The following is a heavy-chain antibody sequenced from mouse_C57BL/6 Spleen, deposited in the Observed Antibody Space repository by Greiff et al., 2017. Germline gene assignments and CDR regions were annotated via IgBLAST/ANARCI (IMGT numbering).Heavy chain of an antibody. D-gene: IGHD1-1*01. V-gene: IGHV5-4*01. J-gene: IGHJ4*01. CDR1: GFTFSSYA. CDR2: ISDGGSYT. Sequence: EVQLVESGGGLVKPGGSLKLSCAASGFTFSSYAMSWVRQTPEKRLEWVATISDGGSYTYYPDNVKGRFTISRDNAKNNLYLQMSHLKSEDTAMYYCARRTTVVSYYAMDYWGQGTSVTVSS. CDR3: ARRTTVVSYYAMDY.